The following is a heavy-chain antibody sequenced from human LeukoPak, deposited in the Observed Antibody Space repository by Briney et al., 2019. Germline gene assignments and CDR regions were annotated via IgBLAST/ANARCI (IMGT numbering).Heavy chain of an antibody. V-gene: IGHV3-23*01. D-gene: IGHD3-10*01. Sequence: PGGSLRLSCAASGFTFSSYVMSWVRQAPGKGLEWVSAISGSGGSTYYADSVKGRFTISRDNSNNTLYLQMKSLRAEDTAVYYCAREVGSGNSDRYFDYWGQGTLVTVSS. CDR2: ISGSGGST. CDR1: GFTFSSYV. CDR3: AREVGSGNSDRYFDY. J-gene: IGHJ4*02.